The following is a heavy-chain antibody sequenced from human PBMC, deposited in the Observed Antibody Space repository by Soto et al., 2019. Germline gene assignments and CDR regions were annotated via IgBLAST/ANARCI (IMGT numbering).Heavy chain of an antibody. CDR2: ISYDGSIE. CDR1: GFTFSNYG. Sequence: QVQVVESRGGVVQPGRSLRLSCAASGFTFSNYGMHWVRQAPGKGLDWVAVISYDGSIEYYSESVKGRFTMSRDNSENTVYLQMNSLRTEDTAVYFCGRDWVWFGAHPIDSWGQGTLVTVSS. CDR3: GRDWVWFGAHPIDS. J-gene: IGHJ4*02. D-gene: IGHD3-10*01. V-gene: IGHV3-30*03.